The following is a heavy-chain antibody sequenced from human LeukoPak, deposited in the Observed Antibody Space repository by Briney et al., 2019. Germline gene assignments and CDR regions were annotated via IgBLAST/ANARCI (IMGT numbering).Heavy chain of an antibody. J-gene: IGHJ4*02. CDR2: ISAYNGNT. D-gene: IGHD6-6*01. Sequence: ASVKVSCKASGYTFTSYGISWVRQAPGQGLEWMGWISAYNGNTNYTQKLQGRVTMTTDTSTSTAYMELKSLRSDDTAVYYCARDFVGDSSSGYWGQGTLVTVSS. CDR1: GYTFTSYG. V-gene: IGHV1-18*01. CDR3: ARDFVGDSSSGY.